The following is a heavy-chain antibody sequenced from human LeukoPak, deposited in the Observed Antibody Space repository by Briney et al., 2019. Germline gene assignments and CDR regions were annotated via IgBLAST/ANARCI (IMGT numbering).Heavy chain of an antibody. D-gene: IGHD3-22*01. CDR1: GGSFNGYY. CDR2: INRSGST. CDR3: ARGSPYYYDSSGLYYFDY. V-gene: IGHV4-34*01. Sequence: SETLSLTCAVYGGSFNGYYWSWIRQPPGKGLEWIGEINRSGSTNYNPSLKSRVTISVDTSKNQFSLKLSSVTAADTAVYYCARGSPYYYDSSGLYYFDYWGQGTLVTVSS. J-gene: IGHJ4*02.